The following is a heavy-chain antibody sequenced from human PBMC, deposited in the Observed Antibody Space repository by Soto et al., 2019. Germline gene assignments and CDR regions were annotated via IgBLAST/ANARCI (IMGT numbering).Heavy chain of an antibody. CDR2: IYYSGST. D-gene: IGHD6-19*01. CDR3: AREKTRLVRRFDY. J-gene: IGHJ4*02. V-gene: IGHV4-61*01. Sequence: QVQLQESGPGLVKPSETLSLTCTVSGGSVSSGSYYWSWIRQPPGKGLEWIGYIYYSGSTNYNPSLKSRVTISVDTSKNQFSLKLSSVTAADTAVYYCAREKTRLVRRFDYWGQGTLVTVSS. CDR1: GGSVSSGSYY.